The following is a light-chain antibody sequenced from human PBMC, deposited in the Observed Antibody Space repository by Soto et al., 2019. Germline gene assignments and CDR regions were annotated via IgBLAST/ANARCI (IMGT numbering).Light chain of an antibody. CDR1: KNDIGVYDF. CDR3: KSYAGSNTYV. CDR2: EVV. Sequence: QSALTQPPSASGSPGQSVTIYCTGTKNDIGVYDFVSWYQHHLGKAPRLIIYEVVQRPSGVPDRFSGSKSGNTASLTVSGLQAADDADYFCKSYAGSNTYVFGSGTKVTVL. J-gene: IGLJ1*01. V-gene: IGLV2-8*01.